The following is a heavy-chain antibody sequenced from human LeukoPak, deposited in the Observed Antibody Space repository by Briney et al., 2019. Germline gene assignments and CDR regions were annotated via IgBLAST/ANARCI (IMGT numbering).Heavy chain of an antibody. D-gene: IGHD3-22*01. V-gene: IGHV4-31*03. Sequence: KASETLSLTCTVSGGSISSGGYYWSWIRQHPGKGLEWIGYIYYTGSTYYNPSLKSRVTISVDTSENQFSLKLSSVTAADTAVYYCASTSITYYYDSSGYYLGYWGQGTLVTVSS. CDR3: ASTSITYYYDSSGYYLGY. CDR1: GGSISSGGYY. J-gene: IGHJ4*02. CDR2: IYYTGST.